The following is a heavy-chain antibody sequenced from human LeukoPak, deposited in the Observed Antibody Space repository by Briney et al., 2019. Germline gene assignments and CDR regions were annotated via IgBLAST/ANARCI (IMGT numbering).Heavy chain of an antibody. Sequence: GGSLRLPCAASGFTFSSYGMHWVRQAPGKGLEWVAVISYDGSNKYYADSVKGRFTISRDNSKNTLYLQMNSLRAEDTAVYYCAKDSKWLRLSGLFDYWGRGTLVTVSS. CDR3: AKDSKWLRLSGLFDY. J-gene: IGHJ4*02. V-gene: IGHV3-30*18. D-gene: IGHD5-12*01. CDR1: GFTFSSYG. CDR2: ISYDGSNK.